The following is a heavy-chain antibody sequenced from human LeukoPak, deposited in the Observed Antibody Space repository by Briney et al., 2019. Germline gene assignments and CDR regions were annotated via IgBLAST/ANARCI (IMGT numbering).Heavy chain of an antibody. V-gene: IGHV1-46*01. CDR2: INPSGGST. CDR3: ARAHSMNIVLMVYALNFDY. Sequence: ASVKVSCKASGYTFTSYYMHWVRQAPGQGLEWMGIINPSGGSTSYAQKFQGRVTMTRDTSTRTVYMELSSLRSEDTAVYYCARAHSMNIVLMVYALNFDYWGQGTLVTVSS. D-gene: IGHD2-8*01. CDR1: GYTFTSYY. J-gene: IGHJ4*02.